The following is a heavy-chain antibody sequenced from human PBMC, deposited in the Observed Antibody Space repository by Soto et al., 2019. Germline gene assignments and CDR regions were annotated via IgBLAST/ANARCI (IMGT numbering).Heavy chain of an antibody. J-gene: IGHJ4*02. D-gene: IGHD6-13*01. Sequence: PSETLSLTCAVSGGSISSYFWSWIRQPPGKELEWIGYIYYTGSTNYNPSLKSRVTISVDTSQNQFSLTLSSVTAADTAVYYCARLKAATVLDYWGQGALVTVSS. CDR1: GGSISSYF. V-gene: IGHV4-59*08. CDR3: ARLKAATVLDY. CDR2: IYYTGST.